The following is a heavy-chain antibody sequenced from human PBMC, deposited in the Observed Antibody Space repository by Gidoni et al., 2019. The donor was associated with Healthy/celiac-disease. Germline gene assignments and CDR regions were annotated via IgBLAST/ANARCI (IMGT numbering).Heavy chain of an antibody. D-gene: IGHD6-19*01. CDR1: GGSISSYY. Sequence: QVQLQESGPGLVKPSETLSLTCTVSGGSISSYYWSWIRQPPGKGLEGIGYIYYSGSTNYNPSLQGRVNITRDTAKNQLSLKLSSVTAADPAGYYWSRGDGSGWYTAYYYYGKDGWGQGTTVTVSS. CDR2: IYYSGST. J-gene: IGHJ6*02. V-gene: IGHV4-59*08. CDR3: SRGDGSGWYTAYYYYGKDG.